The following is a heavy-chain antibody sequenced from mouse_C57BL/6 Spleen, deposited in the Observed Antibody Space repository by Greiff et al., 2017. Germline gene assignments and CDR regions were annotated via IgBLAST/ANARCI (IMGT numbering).Heavy chain of an antibody. J-gene: IGHJ2*01. D-gene: IGHD1-1*01. Sequence: QVQLQQSGPELVKPGASVKISCKASGYSFPSYYIHWVKQRPGQGLEWIGGIYPGSGNTKYNEKFKGKATLTADTSSSTAYMQLSSLTSEDSAVYYCARAGYYGSSHFDYWGQGTTLTVSS. CDR2: IYPGSGNT. V-gene: IGHV1-66*01. CDR3: ARAGYYGSSHFDY. CDR1: GYSFPSYY.